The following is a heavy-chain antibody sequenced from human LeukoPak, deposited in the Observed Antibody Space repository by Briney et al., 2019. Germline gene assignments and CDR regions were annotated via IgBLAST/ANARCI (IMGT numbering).Heavy chain of an antibody. CDR1: GFTFNYYG. CDR3: ARDDDTSSHYSRFDY. J-gene: IGHJ4*02. Sequence: GGSLRLSCAASGFTFNYYGMHWVRQAPGKGLEWVAVIWSDGSKKYYADSVKGRFTVSRDDSKSTLYLLMNSLRVEDTALYFCARDDDTSSHYSRFDYWGQGTLVTVSS. V-gene: IGHV3-33*01. CDR2: IWSDGSKK. D-gene: IGHD3-22*01.